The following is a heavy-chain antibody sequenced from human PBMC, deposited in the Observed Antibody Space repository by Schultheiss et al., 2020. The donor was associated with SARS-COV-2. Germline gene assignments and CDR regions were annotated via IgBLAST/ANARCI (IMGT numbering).Heavy chain of an antibody. J-gene: IGHJ5*02. D-gene: IGHD3-10*01. CDR2: IWYDGSNK. V-gene: IGHV3-33*01. CDR3: ASDGSGSYYGWFDP. CDR1: GFTFSRYA. Sequence: GESLKISCATSGFTFSRYAMHWVRQAPGKGLQWLAVIWYDGSNKYYADSVKGRFTISRDNSKNTLYLQMNSLRAEDTAVYYCASDGSGSYYGWFDPWGQGTLVTVSS.